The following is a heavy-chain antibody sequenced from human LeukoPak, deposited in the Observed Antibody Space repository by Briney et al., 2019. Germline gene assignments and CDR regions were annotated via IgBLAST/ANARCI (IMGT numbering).Heavy chain of an antibody. Sequence: ASVKVSCKASGYTFTGYYMHWVRQAPGQGLEWMGWINPNSGGTNYAQKFQGRVTMTRDMSMSTGYMELSRLSSDDTAVYYCVRKWNDAFDIWGLGTLVTVSS. CDR1: GYTFTGYY. D-gene: IGHD1-1*01. CDR2: INPNSGGT. CDR3: VRKWNDAFDI. J-gene: IGHJ3*02. V-gene: IGHV1-2*02.